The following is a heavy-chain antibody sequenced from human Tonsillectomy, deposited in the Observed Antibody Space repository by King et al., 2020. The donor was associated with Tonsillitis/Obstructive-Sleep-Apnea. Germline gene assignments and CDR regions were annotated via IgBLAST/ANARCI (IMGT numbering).Heavy chain of an antibody. V-gene: IGHV1-2*04. CDR1: GYTFTGYY. D-gene: IGHD6-6*01. J-gene: IGHJ4*02. Sequence: QLVQSGAEVKKPGASVKVSCKASGYTFTGYYMHWVRQAPGQGLEWMGWINPNSGGTNYALKFQGWVTMTRDTSISTAYRELSRLRSDDPAVYYCARDAGYSSSSFDFWGQGTLVTVSS. CDR3: ARDAGYSSSSFDF. CDR2: INPNSGGT.